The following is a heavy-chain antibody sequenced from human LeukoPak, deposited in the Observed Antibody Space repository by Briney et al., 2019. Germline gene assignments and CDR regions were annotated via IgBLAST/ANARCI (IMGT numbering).Heavy chain of an antibody. CDR1: GFTFSSYA. CDR3: AKTRSHCGGDCYSRGYFDY. J-gene: IGHJ4*02. V-gene: IGHV3-23*01. D-gene: IGHD2-21*02. CDR2: ISGRGGST. Sequence: GGSLRLSCAASGFTFSSYAMSWVRQAPGKGLEWVSAISGRGGSTYYADSVKGRFTISRDNSKNTLYLQMNSLRAEDTAVYYCAKTRSHCGGDCYSRGYFDYWGQGTLVTVSS.